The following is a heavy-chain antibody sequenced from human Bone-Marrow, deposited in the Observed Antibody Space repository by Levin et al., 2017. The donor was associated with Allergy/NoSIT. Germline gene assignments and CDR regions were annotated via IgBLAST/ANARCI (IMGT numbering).Heavy chain of an antibody. D-gene: IGHD3-9*01. CDR3: ARGLKILTTGSLYHNAMDA. V-gene: IGHV3-21*06. Sequence: GGSLRLSCAASTFLLSDYTMNWVRQAPGKGLEWVASISRRSSYIYYADSVKGRFTISRDNAKNSVSLQMNSLRAEDTAVYYCARGLKILTTGSLYHNAMDAWGQGTTVSVSS. CDR2: ISRRSSYI. CDR1: TFLLSDYT. J-gene: IGHJ6*02.